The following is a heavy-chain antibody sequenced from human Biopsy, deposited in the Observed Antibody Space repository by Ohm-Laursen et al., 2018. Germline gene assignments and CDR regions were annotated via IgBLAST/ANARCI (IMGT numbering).Heavy chain of an antibody. D-gene: IGHD4-11*01. Sequence: LSLTCAASGFTFSNYYMHWVRQAPGKGLLWVSRIKRDGTTTDYAESVKGRFTISRDNAKNTLYLQMNSLRAEDTAVYYCARGGFFAYSTFDYWGQGALDTVSS. V-gene: IGHV3-74*01. CDR1: GFTFSNYY. J-gene: IGHJ4*02. CDR3: ARGGFFAYSTFDY. CDR2: IKRDGTTT.